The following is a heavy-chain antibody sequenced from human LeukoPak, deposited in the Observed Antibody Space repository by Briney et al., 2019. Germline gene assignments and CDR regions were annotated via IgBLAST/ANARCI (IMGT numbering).Heavy chain of an antibody. Sequence: PSETLSLTCAVYGGSFSGYYWSWIRQPPGKGLEWIGEINHSGSTNYNPSLKSRVTISVDTSKNQFSLKLSSVTAADTAVYYCARFSAKAGRNWYFDLWGRGTLVTVSS. J-gene: IGHJ2*01. CDR2: INHSGST. D-gene: IGHD5-18*01. CDR1: GGSFSGYY. V-gene: IGHV4-34*01. CDR3: ARFSAKAGRNWYFDL.